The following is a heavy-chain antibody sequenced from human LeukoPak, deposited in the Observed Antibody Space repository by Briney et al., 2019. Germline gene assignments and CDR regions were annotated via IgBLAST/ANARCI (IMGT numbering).Heavy chain of an antibody. Sequence: PSETLSLTCTVSGGSLSSYYWSWIRQPPGKGLEWIGYIYDSGSTNYNPSLKSRVTISVDTSKNQFSLKLSSVTAADTAVYYCACLTTADAFDIWGQGTMVTVSS. CDR3: ACLTTADAFDI. J-gene: IGHJ3*02. D-gene: IGHD3-22*01. V-gene: IGHV4-59*01. CDR1: GGSLSSYY. CDR2: IYDSGST.